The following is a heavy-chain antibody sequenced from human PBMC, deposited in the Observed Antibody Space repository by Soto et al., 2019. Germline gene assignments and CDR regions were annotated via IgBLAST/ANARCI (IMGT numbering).Heavy chain of an antibody. V-gene: IGHV3-11*05. J-gene: IGHJ3*02. CDR1: GFSFSDYY. CDR2: ISSVNNYT. D-gene: IGHD3-9*01. Sequence: QVQLVESGGGLVQPGGSLRLSCAASGFSFSDYYMSWIRQAPGKGLEWVSYISSVNNYTNYADSVKGRFTISRDNAXXSLYLQMNSLRAEDTAVYYCARGADILTGSDAFDIWGQGTMVTVSS. CDR3: ARGADILTGSDAFDI.